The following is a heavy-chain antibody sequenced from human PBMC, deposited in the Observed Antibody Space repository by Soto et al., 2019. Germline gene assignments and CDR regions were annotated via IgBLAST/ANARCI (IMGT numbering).Heavy chain of an antibody. CDR3: ASKKGHRSRALCFPPSRLDF. D-gene: IGHD2-15*01. V-gene: IGHV4-30-4*08. CDR2: IYRSGNA. J-gene: IGHJ4*02. Sequence: QVQLQESGPGLVKPSQTLSLTCTVSGVSISSTDYYWSWIRQRPGKGLEWIGYIYRSGNAYYNPSHQSPVSISIDTSKHQLSLNLNSLTAAGTAVCYCASKKGHRSRALCFPPSRLDFWGQGTQVTVSS. CDR1: GVSISSTDYY.